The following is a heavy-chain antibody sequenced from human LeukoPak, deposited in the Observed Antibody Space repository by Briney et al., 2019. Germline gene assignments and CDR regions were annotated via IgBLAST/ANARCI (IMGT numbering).Heavy chain of an antibody. Sequence: SETLSLTCSVSGGSISSYFWSWIRQPPGKGLECIGYIYYSGITNYNPSLKSRVTISVDRSKNQFSLKLSSVTPEDTAVYYCARDGLKGVYYYDSSGHYYGMDVWGQGTTVFVSS. CDR3: ARDGLKGVYYYDSSGHYYGMDV. V-gene: IGHV4-59*12. D-gene: IGHD3-22*01. J-gene: IGHJ6*02. CDR1: GGSISSYF. CDR2: IYYSGIT.